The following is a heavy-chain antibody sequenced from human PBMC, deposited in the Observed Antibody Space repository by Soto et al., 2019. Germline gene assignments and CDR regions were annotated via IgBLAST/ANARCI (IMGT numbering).Heavy chain of an antibody. CDR3: AKEATTYDSSGYFDY. D-gene: IGHD3-22*01. CDR1: GFTFSNYA. V-gene: IGHV3-23*01. Sequence: GGSLRLSCAASGFTFSNYAMSWVRQAPGKGLEWVSIISGSGDSPYYADSVKGRFTISRDNSRNTLYLQMNSLRAGDSAKYYCAKEATTYDSSGYFDYWGQGNLVTVSS. J-gene: IGHJ4*02. CDR2: ISGSGDSP.